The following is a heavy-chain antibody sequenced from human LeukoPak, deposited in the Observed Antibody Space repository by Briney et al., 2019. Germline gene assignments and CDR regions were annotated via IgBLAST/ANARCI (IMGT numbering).Heavy chain of an antibody. D-gene: IGHD1-26*01. Sequence: ASVKVSCKASGYTFTSYYMHWVRQAPGQGLEWMGITNPSGGSTSYAQKFQGRVTMTRDTSTSTVYMELSSLRSEDTAVYYCASSTGGSYFLESWGQGTLVTVSS. CDR3: ASSTGGSYFLES. V-gene: IGHV1-46*01. CDR1: GYTFTSYY. J-gene: IGHJ4*02. CDR2: TNPSGGST.